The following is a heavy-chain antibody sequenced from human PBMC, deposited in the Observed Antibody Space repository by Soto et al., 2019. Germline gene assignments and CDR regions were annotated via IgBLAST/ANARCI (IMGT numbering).Heavy chain of an antibody. V-gene: IGHV4-34*01. Sequence: SETLSLTCAVYGGSFSGYYWSWIRQPPGKGLEWIGEINHSGSTNYNPSLKSRVTISVDTSKNQFSLKLSSMTAADTAVYYCAREAEAGYCSSTSCSRRKNWFDPWGQGTLVTVSS. D-gene: IGHD2-2*01. CDR1: GGSFSGYY. CDR3: AREAEAGYCSSTSCSRRKNWFDP. CDR2: INHSGST. J-gene: IGHJ5*02.